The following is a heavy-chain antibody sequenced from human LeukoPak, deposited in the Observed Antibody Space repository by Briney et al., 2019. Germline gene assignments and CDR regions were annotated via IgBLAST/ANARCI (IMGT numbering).Heavy chain of an antibody. CDR3: ARQVTFGYAYAYYFDY. CDR2: IYYSGTT. J-gene: IGHJ4*02. V-gene: IGHV4-39*01. D-gene: IGHD5-18*01. CDR1: GDSISSSSYF. Sequence: TSETLSLTCTVSGDSISSSSYFWGWIRQPPGKGLEYIGSIYYSGTTYYNPSLRSRVTVSIDTSKNQFSLKVSSVTAADTAVYYCARQVTFGYAYAYYFDYWGQGSLVTVSS.